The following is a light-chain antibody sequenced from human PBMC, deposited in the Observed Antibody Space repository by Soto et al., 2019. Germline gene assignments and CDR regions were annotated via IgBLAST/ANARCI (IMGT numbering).Light chain of an antibody. V-gene: IGKV3-15*01. CDR2: GAS. CDR1: QSVSSN. Sequence: EIVMTQSPATLSVSPGERATLSCRASQSVSSNLAWYQQKPGQAPRLLIYGASTRATGIPARFSGSGSGTELTLTISSLQSEDFAVYYCQQDNNWPPWTFGQGTKLEIK. CDR3: QQDNNWPPWT. J-gene: IGKJ2*02.